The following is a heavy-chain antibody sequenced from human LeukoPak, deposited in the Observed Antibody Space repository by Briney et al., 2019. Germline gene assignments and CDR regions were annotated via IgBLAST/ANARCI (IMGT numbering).Heavy chain of an antibody. J-gene: IGHJ4*02. D-gene: IGHD5-12*01. Sequence: ASVKVSCKASGYTFTGYYMHWVRQAPGQGLEWMGWINPNSGGTNYAQKFQGRVTMTRDTSISTAYMELSRLRSDDTAVYYCARDLSGYDSDYFDYWGQGTLVTVSS. CDR1: GYTFTGYY. CDR3: ARDLSGYDSDYFDY. V-gene: IGHV1-2*02. CDR2: INPNSGGT.